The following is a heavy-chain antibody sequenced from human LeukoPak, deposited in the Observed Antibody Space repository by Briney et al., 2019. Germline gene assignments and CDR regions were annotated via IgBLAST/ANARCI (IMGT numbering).Heavy chain of an antibody. Sequence: GGSLRLSCGASGFTFSSYSMKWVRQARGKGLEGGSFISSSRSYKDYADSVRGRFTISRDNAKNSLYPQMNSLRAEDTAVYYCARFLAAPYYFDYWGRGTLVTVSS. J-gene: IGHJ4*02. D-gene: IGHD6-13*01. V-gene: IGHV3-21*01. CDR1: GFTFSSYS. CDR3: ARFLAAPYYFDY. CDR2: ISSSRSYK.